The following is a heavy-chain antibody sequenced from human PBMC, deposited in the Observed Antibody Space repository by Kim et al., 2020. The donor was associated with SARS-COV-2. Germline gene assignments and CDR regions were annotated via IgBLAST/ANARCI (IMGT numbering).Heavy chain of an antibody. CDR1: GYSFSNYA. CDR3: ARRDDRLDY. J-gene: IGHJ4*02. CDR2: SASYNGNT. Sequence: ASVKVSCTASGYSFSNYAITWVRQAPGQGLEWMGWSASYNGNTNYAQKFQGRVTMTRESSTNTAYMELTSLTSDDTAVYYCARRDDRLDYWGQGTLVT. V-gene: IGHV1-18*01.